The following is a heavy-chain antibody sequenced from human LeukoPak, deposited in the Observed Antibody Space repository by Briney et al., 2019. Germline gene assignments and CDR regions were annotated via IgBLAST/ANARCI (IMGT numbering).Heavy chain of an antibody. D-gene: IGHD5-18*01. J-gene: IGHJ4*02. Sequence: GGSLRLSCAASAFTFSGSTMHWVRQASGKGLEWVGRIRSKGNSYATAYAASVKGRFTISRDDSKNTPYLQANGLKTEDTAVYYCSRLDPTLAAGVFWGQGTLVTVS. CDR2: IRSKGNSYAT. V-gene: IGHV3-73*01. CDR3: SRLDPTLAAGVF. CDR1: AFTFSGST.